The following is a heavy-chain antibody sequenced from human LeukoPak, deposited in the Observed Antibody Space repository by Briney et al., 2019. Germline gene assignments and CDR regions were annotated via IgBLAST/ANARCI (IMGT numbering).Heavy chain of an antibody. CDR2: IYHSGST. CDR3: ARESNYGMDV. CDR1: GGSISSSSYY. V-gene: IGHV4-39*07. Sequence: SETLSLTCTVSGGSISSSSYYWGWIRQPPGKGLEWIGYIYHSGSTYYNPSLKSRVTISVDRSKNQFSLKLSSVTATDTAVYYCARESNYGMDVWGQGTTVTVSS. J-gene: IGHJ6*02.